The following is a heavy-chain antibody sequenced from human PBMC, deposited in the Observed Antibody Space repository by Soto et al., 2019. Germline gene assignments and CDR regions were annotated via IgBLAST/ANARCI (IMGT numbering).Heavy chain of an antibody. Sequence: SQTLSLTCTVSVGSINTFYWSWCRQPAGKGLEWIGRIFSSGSTSFNPSLESRVAMSVDTSKNHFSLNLSSVTAADMAVYYCAREGSYSAYNFAHGIQLWSFDFWGQGALVTVSS. D-gene: IGHD5-12*01. J-gene: IGHJ4*02. V-gene: IGHV4-4*07. CDR2: IFSSGST. CDR3: AREGSYSAYNFAHGIQLWSFDF. CDR1: VGSINTFY.